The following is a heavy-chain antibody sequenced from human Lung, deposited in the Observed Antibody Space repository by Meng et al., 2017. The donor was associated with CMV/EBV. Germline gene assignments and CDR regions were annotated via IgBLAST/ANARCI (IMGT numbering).Heavy chain of an antibody. V-gene: IGHV3-21*01. J-gene: IGHJ4*02. CDR1: GFTFSYYS. CDR2: ISSSSSYI. CDR3: AGFGHRNIWWLGIVGFDY. Sequence: GGSLRLXCAASGFTFSYYSMNWVRQAPGKGLEWVSSISSSSSYIYYADSVKGRFTISRDNAKNSLYLQMNSLRAEDTAVYYCAGFGHRNIWWLGIVGFDYWGQGNXVNGSS. D-gene: IGHD2-21*01.